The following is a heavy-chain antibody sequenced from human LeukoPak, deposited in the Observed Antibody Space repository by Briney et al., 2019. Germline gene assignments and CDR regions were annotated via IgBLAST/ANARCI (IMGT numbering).Heavy chain of an antibody. Sequence: PGGSLRLSCAASGFTFSSYSMNWVRQAPWKGLEWVSYISSSSSTIYYAESVKGRFTISRDNAKNSLYLQMNSLRAEDTAVYYCARVASSGYYYYYYMDVWGKGTTVTVSS. CDR1: GFTFSSYS. CDR2: ISSSSSTI. V-gene: IGHV3-48*01. CDR3: ARVASSGYYYYYYMDV. D-gene: IGHD2-15*01. J-gene: IGHJ6*03.